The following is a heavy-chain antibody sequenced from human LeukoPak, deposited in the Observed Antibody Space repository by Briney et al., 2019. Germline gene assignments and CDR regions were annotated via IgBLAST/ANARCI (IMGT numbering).Heavy chain of an antibody. CDR3: ARTDMVRGPRQGWFDP. Sequence: PSETLSLTCTVSGGSISSRSYYGGWIRQPPGKGLGWIGSIYYSGSTYYNPSLKRRVTISVDTSKNQFSLKLSSVTAADTAVYYCARTDMVRGPRQGWFDPWGQGTLVTVSS. J-gene: IGHJ5*02. V-gene: IGHV4-39*01. CDR1: GGSISSRSYY. D-gene: IGHD3-10*01. CDR2: IYYSGST.